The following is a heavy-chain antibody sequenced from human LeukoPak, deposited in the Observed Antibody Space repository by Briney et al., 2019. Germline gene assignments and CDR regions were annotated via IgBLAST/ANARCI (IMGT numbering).Heavy chain of an antibody. CDR2: IIPIFGIA. CDR3: ARSHQYYYDSSGYYPLMN. CDR1: GGTFSSYA. Sequence: ASVKVSCKASGGTFSSYAISWVRQAPGQGLEWMGRIIPIFGIANYAQKFQGRVTITADKSTSTAYMGLRSLRFEDTAVYYCARSHQYYYDSSGYYPLMNWGQGTLVTVSS. J-gene: IGHJ4*02. V-gene: IGHV1-69*04. D-gene: IGHD3-22*01.